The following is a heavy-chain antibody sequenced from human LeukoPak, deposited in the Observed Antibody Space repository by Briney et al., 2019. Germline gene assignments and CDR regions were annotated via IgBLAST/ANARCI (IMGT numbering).Heavy chain of an antibody. J-gene: IGHJ1*01. D-gene: IGHD6-6*01. CDR2: INHSGST. CDR3: ASNRSSSD. Sequence: SETLSLTCAVYGGSFSGYYWTWIRQPPGKGLEWIGEINHSGSTNYNPSLKSRVTISVDTSKNRFSLKVSSVTAADTAVYYCASNRSSSDWGQGTLVTVSS. CDR1: GGSFSGYY. V-gene: IGHV4-34*01.